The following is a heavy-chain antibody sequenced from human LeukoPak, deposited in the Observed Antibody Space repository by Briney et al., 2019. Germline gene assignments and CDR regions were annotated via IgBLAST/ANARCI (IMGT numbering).Heavy chain of an antibody. Sequence: GGSLRLSCAASGFTFTTYGMYWVRQAPGKGLEWVAVISYDGSFKYYVDSVKGRFTISRDNSKNILYLQMVSLTPEDTAIYYRAIGPHKHLGPYSSAWDGGDYWGQGTPVTVSP. J-gene: IGHJ4*02. CDR1: GFTFTTYG. D-gene: IGHD6-19*01. CDR3: AIGPHKHLGPYSSAWDGGDY. V-gene: IGHV3-30*03. CDR2: ISYDGSFK.